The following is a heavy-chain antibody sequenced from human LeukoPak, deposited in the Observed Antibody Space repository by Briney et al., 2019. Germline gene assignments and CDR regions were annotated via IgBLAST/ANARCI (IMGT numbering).Heavy chain of an antibody. V-gene: IGHV1-2*02. CDR3: ARVSLVYDSSAPRPFDY. CDR2: INPNSGGT. Sequence: VASVKVSCKASGYTFTGYYMHWVRQAPGQGLEWMGWINPNSGGTNYAQKFQGRVTMTRDTSISTAYMELSRLRSDDTAVYYCARVSLVYDSSAPRPFDYWGQGTLVTVSS. CDR1: GYTFTGYY. J-gene: IGHJ4*02. D-gene: IGHD3-22*01.